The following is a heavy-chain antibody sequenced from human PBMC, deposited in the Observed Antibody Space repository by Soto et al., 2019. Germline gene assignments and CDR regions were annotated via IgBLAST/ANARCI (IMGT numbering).Heavy chain of an antibody. J-gene: IGHJ4*02. CDR2: IWYDASNK. Sequence: QVQLVESGGGVVQSGRSLRLSCAASGFIFSNYGMHWVRQAPGKALEWVAYIWYDASNKYYGDSVKGRLTVSRDNSKNMLQLQIDSLRVEDTAVFYCARDLNTSGASVYWGQVTLVTVFS. CDR1: GFIFSNYG. V-gene: IGHV3-33*01. CDR3: ARDLNTSGASVY. D-gene: IGHD2-2*01.